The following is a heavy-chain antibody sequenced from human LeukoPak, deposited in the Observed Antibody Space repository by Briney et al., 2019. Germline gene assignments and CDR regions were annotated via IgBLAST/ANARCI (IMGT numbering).Heavy chain of an antibody. CDR3: ARYSVVVVPAAITSNYYYYYYMDV. CDR2: IYYSGST. V-gene: IGHV4-30-4*08. D-gene: IGHD2-2*02. J-gene: IGHJ6*03. CDR1: GGSISSGDYY. Sequence: PSETLSLTXTVSGGSISSGDYYWSWIRQPPGKGLEWIGYIYYSGSTYYNPSLKSRVTISVDTSKNQFSLKLSSVTAADTAVYYCARYSVVVVPAAITSNYYYYYYMDVWGKGTTVTVSS.